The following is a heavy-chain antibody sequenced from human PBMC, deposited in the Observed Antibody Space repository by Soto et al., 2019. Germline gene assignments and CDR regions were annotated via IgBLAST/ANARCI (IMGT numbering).Heavy chain of an antibody. CDR2: VWKDGSNR. CDR1: GITFSDYG. CDR3: AKVPRGSNFGYYNF. D-gene: IGHD5-18*01. Sequence: PGGSLRLSGAASGITFSDYGMHRVRQAPGKGLEGVAGVWKDGSNRYYVDSVKGRFTISRDNSKNTLYLQMNSPRDEDTAVYYCAKVPRGSNFGYYNFWRQRTLVTVSS. V-gene: IGHV3-30*02. J-gene: IGHJ4*02.